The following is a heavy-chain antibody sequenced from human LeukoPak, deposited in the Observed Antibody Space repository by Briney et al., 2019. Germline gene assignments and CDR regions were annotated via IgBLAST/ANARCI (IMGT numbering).Heavy chain of an antibody. V-gene: IGHV4-59*08. CDR3: ARHEGSGWILGGFDP. CDR1: GFTFSDYY. J-gene: IGHJ5*02. Sequence: GSLRLSCAASGFTFSDYYMSWIRQPPGKGLEWIGYIYYSGSTNYNPSLKSRVTISVDTSKNQFSLKLSSVTAADTAVYYCARHEGSGWILGGFDPWGQGTLVTVSS. D-gene: IGHD6-19*01. CDR2: IYYSGST.